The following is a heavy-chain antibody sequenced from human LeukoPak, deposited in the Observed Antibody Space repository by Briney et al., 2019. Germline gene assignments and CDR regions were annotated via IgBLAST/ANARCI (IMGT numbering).Heavy chain of an antibody. CDR3: AKSGLNRFDY. CDR1: GFTFSNYA. J-gene: IGHJ4*02. CDR2: ISGSGRGGAT. D-gene: IGHD2-15*01. V-gene: IGHV3-23*01. Sequence: GGSLRLSCAASGFTFSNYAMSWVRQAPGKGLEWVSNISGSGRGGATYYADSVKGRFTNSRNNSKNTLYLQMNSLRAEDTAVYYCAKSGLNRFDYWGQGTLVTVSS.